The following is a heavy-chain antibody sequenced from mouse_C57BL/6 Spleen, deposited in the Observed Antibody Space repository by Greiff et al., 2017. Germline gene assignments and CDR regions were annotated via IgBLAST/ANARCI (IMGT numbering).Heavy chain of an antibody. J-gene: IGHJ3*01. CDR1: GYTFTSYW. V-gene: IGHV1-59*01. D-gene: IGHD1-1*01. CDR2: IDPSDSYT. CDR3: ASTTVVARPFAY. Sequence: QVQLQQPGAELVRPGTSVKLSCKASGYTFTSYWMHWVKQRPGQGLEWIGVIDPSDSYTNYNQKFKGKATLTVDTSSSTAYMQLSSLTSEDSAVYYCASTTVVARPFAYWGQGTLGTVSA.